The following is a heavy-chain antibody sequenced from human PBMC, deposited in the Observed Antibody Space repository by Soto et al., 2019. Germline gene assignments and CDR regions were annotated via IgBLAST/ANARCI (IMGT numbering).Heavy chain of an antibody. J-gene: IGHJ3*02. CDR3: ARPPPGIIIEYSSSPDAFDI. CDR2: IYPGDSDT. D-gene: IGHD6-6*01. Sequence: EVQLVQSGAEVKKPGESLKISCKGSGYSFTSYWIGWVRQMPGKGLEWMGIIYPGDSDTRYSPSFQGQVTISADKSISTAYLQWSSLKASDTAMYYCARPPPGIIIEYSSSPDAFDIWGQGTMVTVSS. CDR1: GYSFTSYW. V-gene: IGHV5-51*01.